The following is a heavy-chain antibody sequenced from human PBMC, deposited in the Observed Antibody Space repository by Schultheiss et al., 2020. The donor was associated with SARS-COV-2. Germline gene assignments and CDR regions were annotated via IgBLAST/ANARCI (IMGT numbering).Heavy chain of an antibody. CDR2: IVVGSGNT. CDR1: GFTFTSSA. CDR3: AREKGTNGAFDY. D-gene: IGHD2-8*01. Sequence: SVKVSCKASGFTFTSSAVQWVRQARGQRLEWIGWIVVGSGNTNYAQKFQERVTITRDMSTSTAYMELSSLRSEDTAVYYCAREKGTNGAFDYWGQGTLVTVSS. J-gene: IGHJ4*02. V-gene: IGHV1-58*01.